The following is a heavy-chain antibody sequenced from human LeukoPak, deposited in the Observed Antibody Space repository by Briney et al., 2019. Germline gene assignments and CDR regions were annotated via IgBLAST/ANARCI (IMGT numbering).Heavy chain of an antibody. D-gene: IGHD4-17*01. J-gene: IGHJ4*02. CDR2: ISGSGGST. Sequence: PGGSLRLSCAASGFTFSSYAMSWVRQAPGKGLEWVSAISGSGGSTYYADSVKGRFTISRDNSKNTLYLQMNSLRAEDTAVYYCAKGGVWDYGDSYYFDYWGQGTLVTVSS. V-gene: IGHV3-23*01. CDR3: AKGGVWDYGDSYYFDY. CDR1: GFTFSSYA.